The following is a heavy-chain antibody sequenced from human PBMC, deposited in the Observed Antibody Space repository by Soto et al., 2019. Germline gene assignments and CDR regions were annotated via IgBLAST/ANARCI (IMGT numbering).Heavy chain of an antibody. Sequence: GASVKVSCKASGYTFTRYGISWGRQAPGQVLEWRGWNSAYNSNTNYAQKLQGRVTMTTDTSTSTAYMELRSLRSDDTAVYYCARAEWLVPFLSGFDYWGQGTLVTVSS. V-gene: IGHV1-18*04. CDR1: GYTFTRYG. CDR3: ARAEWLVPFLSGFDY. CDR2: NSAYNSNT. J-gene: IGHJ4*02. D-gene: IGHD6-19*01.